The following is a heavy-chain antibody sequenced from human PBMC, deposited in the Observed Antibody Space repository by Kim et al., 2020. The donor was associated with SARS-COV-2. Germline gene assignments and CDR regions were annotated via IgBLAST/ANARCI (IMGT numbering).Heavy chain of an antibody. CDR3: ARADGYNFRLMSDSPHRD. CDR1: GGSFSGYY. Sequence: SETLSLTCAVYGGSFSGYYWSWIRQPPGKGLEWIGEINHSGSTNYNPSLKSRITISVDTSKNQFSLKLSSVTAADTAVYYCARADGYNFRLMSDSPHRDWGQGTLVTVSS. CDR2: INHSGST. J-gene: IGHJ4*02. V-gene: IGHV4-34*01. D-gene: IGHD5-12*01.